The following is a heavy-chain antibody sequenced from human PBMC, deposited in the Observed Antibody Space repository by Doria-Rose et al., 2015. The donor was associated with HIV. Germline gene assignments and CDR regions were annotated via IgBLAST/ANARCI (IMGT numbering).Heavy chain of an antibody. V-gene: IGHV2-26*01. CDR1: GVSLSSPGMC. CDR3: ARIKSSRWYHKYYFDF. Sequence: QVTLKESGPVLVKPTETLTLTCTVSGVSLSSPGMCVSWIRQPPGKALEWLANIFSYDERSYNTSLKIRLTISRGTSKSQVVLTMTDMDPVDTATYYCARIKSSRWYHKYYFDFWGQGTLVIVSA. D-gene: IGHD6-13*01. J-gene: IGHJ4*02. CDR2: IFSYDER.